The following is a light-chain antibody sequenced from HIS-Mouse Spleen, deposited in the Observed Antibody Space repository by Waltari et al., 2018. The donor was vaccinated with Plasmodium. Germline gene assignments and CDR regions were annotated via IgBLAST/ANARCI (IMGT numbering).Light chain of an antibody. CDR1: ALPKKY. CDR2: EDS. Sequence: SYELTQPPSVSVSPGQKARTTCPGDALPKKYAYWYQRKSGQAPVLVIFEDSKRPAGIPERFSGSSSGTMATLTISGAQVEDEADYYCYSTDSRGNHRVFGGGTKLTVL. V-gene: IGLV3-10*01. J-gene: IGLJ3*02. CDR3: YSTDSRGNHRV.